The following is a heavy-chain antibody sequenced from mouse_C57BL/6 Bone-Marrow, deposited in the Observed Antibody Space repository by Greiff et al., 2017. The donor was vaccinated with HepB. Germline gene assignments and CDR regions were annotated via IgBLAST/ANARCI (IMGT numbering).Heavy chain of an antibody. CDR1: GYTFTSYW. Sequence: QVQLKQPGAELVKPGASVKLSCKASGYTFTSYWMHWVKQRPGQGLELIGMIHPNSGSTNYNEKFKSKATLTVDKSSSTAYMQLSSLTSEDSAVYYCARGRPPGDYWGQGTTLTVSS. CDR2: IHPNSGST. V-gene: IGHV1-64*01. J-gene: IGHJ2*01. CDR3: ARGRPPGDY.